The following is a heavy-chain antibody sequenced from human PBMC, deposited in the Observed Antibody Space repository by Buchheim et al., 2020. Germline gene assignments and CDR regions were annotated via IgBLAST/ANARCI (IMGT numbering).Heavy chain of an antibody. Sequence: QVQLVQSGAEVQKPGASVKVSCKASGYTFTGYHINWVRQAPGQGLEWMGWMSPNTGDTAYAPKFQGRVTMTRDTSITPAYMELSSLTSEDTGVYYCARGIANGVDVWGQGAT. D-gene: IGHD2-21*01. CDR2: MSPNTGDT. CDR3: ARGIANGVDV. V-gene: IGHV1-8*01. CDR1: GYTFTGYH. J-gene: IGHJ6*02.